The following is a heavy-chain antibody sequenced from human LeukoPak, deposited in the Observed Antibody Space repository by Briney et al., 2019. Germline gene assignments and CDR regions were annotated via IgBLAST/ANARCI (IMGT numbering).Heavy chain of an antibody. CDR2: ISAYIGNT. J-gene: IGHJ3*02. Sequence: GASVKVACKVYGYTFPSQGILLVRQAPAHGLEWMVWISAYIGNTNYAQHLPRRVTMTTDTPTSTAYMELMSLRSDDPAGDLFATESTIHYDENDSFDIWSQGTMVTVSS. CDR3: ATESTIHYDENDSFDI. CDR1: GYTFPSQG. D-gene: IGHD2-2*01. V-gene: IGHV1-18*01.